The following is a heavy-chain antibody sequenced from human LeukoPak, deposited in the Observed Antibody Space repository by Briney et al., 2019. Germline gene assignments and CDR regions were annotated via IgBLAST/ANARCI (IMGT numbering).Heavy chain of an antibody. CDR1: GFTFSNAW. D-gene: IGHD3-22*01. Sequence: PGGSLRLSCAASGFTFSNAWMSWVRQAPGKGLEWVANIRQDGSEKYYVASVRGRFTISRGNAKNSLYLQMNSLRGEDTAVYYCARLADYDSSGYFDYWGQGTLVTVSS. J-gene: IGHJ4*02. CDR3: ARLADYDSSGYFDY. V-gene: IGHV3-7*01. CDR2: IRQDGSEK.